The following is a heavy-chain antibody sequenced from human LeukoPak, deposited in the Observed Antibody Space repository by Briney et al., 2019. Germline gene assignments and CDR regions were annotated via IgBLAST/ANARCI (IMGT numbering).Heavy chain of an antibody. V-gene: IGHV3-21*01. CDR2: ISSSSSYI. CDR1: GFTFSSYS. D-gene: IGHD2-2*01. J-gene: IGHJ4*02. CDR3: ARDIPDIVVVPAAIDY. Sequence: GGSLRLSCAASGFTFSSYSMNWVRQAPGKGLEWVSSISSSSSYIYYADSVKGRFTISRDNAKNSLYLQMNGLRAEDTAVYYSARDIPDIVVVPAAIDYWGQGTLVTVSS.